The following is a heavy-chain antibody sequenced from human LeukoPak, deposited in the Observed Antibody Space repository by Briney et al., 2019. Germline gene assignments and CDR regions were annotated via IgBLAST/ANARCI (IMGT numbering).Heavy chain of an antibody. CDR3: ARDATLGIRTDGDNFDY. Sequence: PGGSLRLSCAASGFTFSTYGMHWVRQAPGKGLEWVAIISFDENNKYYADSVKGRFTISRDNSKNTLYLQMNSLRAEDTAVYYCARDATLGIRTDGDNFDYWGQGTLVTVSS. J-gene: IGHJ4*02. CDR2: ISFDENNK. V-gene: IGHV3-30*03. D-gene: IGHD4-17*01. CDR1: GFTFSTYG.